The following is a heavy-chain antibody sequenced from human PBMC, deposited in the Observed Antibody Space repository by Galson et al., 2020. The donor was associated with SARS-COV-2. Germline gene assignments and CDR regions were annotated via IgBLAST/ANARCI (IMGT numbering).Heavy chain of an antibody. V-gene: IGHV3-74*01. CDR3: VRDLGSGSDC. J-gene: IGHJ4*02. CDR1: GFTFSRSW. CDR2: IKSDGSST. D-gene: IGHD6-19*01. Sequence: GESLKISCAASGFTFSRSWMHWVRQAPGKGLMWVSRIKSDGSSTTYADSVKGRFTISRDNAKNTLYLQMDSLRAEDSAVYHCVRDLGSGSDCWGQGTLVTVSS.